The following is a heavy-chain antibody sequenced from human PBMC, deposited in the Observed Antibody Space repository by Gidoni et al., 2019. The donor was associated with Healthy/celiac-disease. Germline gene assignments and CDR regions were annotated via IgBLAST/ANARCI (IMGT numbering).Heavy chain of an antibody. D-gene: IGHD6-13*01. V-gene: IGHV4-31*03. CDR1: GGSISSGGYY. Sequence: QVQLQESGPGLVTPSQTLSLTCTASGGSISSGGYYWSWISQHPGKGLELIGYIYYSGITYYNPSLKIRVTISVDTSKKQFSLKLSAVTAADTAVYYCARALAGVAAAGTFFDAFDIWGQGTRVTVSS. CDR2: IYYSGIT. J-gene: IGHJ3*02. CDR3: ARALAGVAAAGTFFDAFDI.